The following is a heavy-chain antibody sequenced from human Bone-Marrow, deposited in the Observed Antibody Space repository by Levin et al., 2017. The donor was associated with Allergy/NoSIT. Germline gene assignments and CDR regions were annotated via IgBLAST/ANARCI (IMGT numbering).Heavy chain of an antibody. Sequence: SETLSLTCAVSGGSISSGGYSWSWIRQPPGKGLEWIGYIYHSGSTYYNPSLKSRVTISVDRSKNQFSLKLSSVTAADTAVYYCARDPSPLRRNAFDIWGQGTMVTVSS. D-gene: IGHD4-17*01. CDR2: IYHSGST. J-gene: IGHJ3*02. CDR3: ARDPSPLRRNAFDI. V-gene: IGHV4-30-2*01. CDR1: GGSISSGGYS.